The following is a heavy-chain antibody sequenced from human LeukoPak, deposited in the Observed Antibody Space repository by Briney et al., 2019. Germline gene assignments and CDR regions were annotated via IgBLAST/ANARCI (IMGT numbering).Heavy chain of an antibody. Sequence: RSSETLSLTCSVSGGSISSGGYYWSWIRQQPGEGLEWIGYIYYSGSTYSNPSLKSRVTISVDTSKNQFSLKLSSVTAADTAVYYCARGRDRGSAGVNRFDPWGQGTLVTVSS. V-gene: IGHV4-31*03. CDR3: ARGRDRGSAGVNRFDP. CDR1: GGSISSGGYY. CDR2: IYYSGST. J-gene: IGHJ5*02. D-gene: IGHD5-24*01.